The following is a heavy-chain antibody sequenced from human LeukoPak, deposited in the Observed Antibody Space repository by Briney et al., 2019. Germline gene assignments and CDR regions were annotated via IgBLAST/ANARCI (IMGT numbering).Heavy chain of an antibody. V-gene: IGHV3-7*01. J-gene: IGHJ6*02. D-gene: IGHD2-15*01. CDR1: GFSFSSEL. CDR2: RKQDGSEK. CDR3: ARYCSGGSCLFYYYGMDV. Sequence: GGSLRLSFAASGFSFSSELMSSVRQAPGWGLEWVANRKQDGSEKYYVDSVEGRFTISRDNAKNSLFLQMNRLRAEDTAVYYCARYCSGGSCLFYYYGMDVWGQGTTVAVSS.